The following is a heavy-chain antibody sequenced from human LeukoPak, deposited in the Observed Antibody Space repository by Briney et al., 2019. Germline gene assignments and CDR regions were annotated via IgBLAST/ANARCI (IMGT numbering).Heavy chain of an antibody. CDR1: GFPFRSFE. J-gene: IGHJ3*01. Sequence: GGPLRLSCAVSGFPFRSFETNWGGPGPGKGLGWVAFIRSSGSTMYFAGSVKARFTISRDNAKNSMYLQRNSLRAEDTAVYYCARAPDEDSPFDLWGQGTMVTVSS. V-gene: IGHV3-48*03. CDR3: ARAPDEDSPFDL. CDR2: IRSSGSTM.